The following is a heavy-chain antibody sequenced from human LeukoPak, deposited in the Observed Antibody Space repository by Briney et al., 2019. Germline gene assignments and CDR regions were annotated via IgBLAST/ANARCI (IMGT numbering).Heavy chain of an antibody. Sequence: GGSLRLSCAASGFTFSSYAMSWVRRAPGRGLEWVSGISGSGGSTYYADSVKGRFTISRDNSKNMLYLQMNSLRAEDTAVYYCAKEGYCSGGDCYTYFDYWGQGSLVTVSS. V-gene: IGHV3-23*01. D-gene: IGHD2-15*01. J-gene: IGHJ4*02. CDR2: ISGSGGST. CDR1: GFTFSSYA. CDR3: AKEGYCSGGDCYTYFDY.